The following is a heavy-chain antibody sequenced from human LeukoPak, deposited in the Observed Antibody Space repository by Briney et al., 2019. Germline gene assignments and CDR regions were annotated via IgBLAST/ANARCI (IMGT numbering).Heavy chain of an antibody. CDR3: ARSYDSSGYWKARFDY. Sequence: ASVKVSCKASGYTFTSYYMHWVRQAPGQGLEWMGIINPSGGSTSYAQKLQGRVTMTTDTSTSTAYMELRSLRSDDTAVYYCARSYDSSGYWKARFDYWGQGTLVTVSS. D-gene: IGHD3-22*01. CDR2: INPSGGST. J-gene: IGHJ4*02. V-gene: IGHV1-46*01. CDR1: GYTFTSYY.